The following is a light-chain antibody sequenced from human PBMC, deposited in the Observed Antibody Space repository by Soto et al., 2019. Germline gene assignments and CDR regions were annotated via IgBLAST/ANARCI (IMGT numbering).Light chain of an antibody. CDR2: ENS. Sequence: QSVLTQPPSVSAAPGQKVTISCSGSSSNIGSDYVSWYQQLPGTAPKLLIYENSERPSGIPDRFSGSKSGTSATLGITGLQTGDEADYYRGAWDSSLTGGVFGGGTKLTVL. J-gene: IGLJ2*01. CDR3: GAWDSSLTGGV. CDR1: SSNIGSDY. V-gene: IGLV1-51*02.